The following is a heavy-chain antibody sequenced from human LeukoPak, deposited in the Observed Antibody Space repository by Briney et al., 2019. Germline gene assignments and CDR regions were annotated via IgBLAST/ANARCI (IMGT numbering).Heavy chain of an antibody. J-gene: IGHJ5*02. CDR1: GFTFSSYA. D-gene: IGHD5-24*01. V-gene: IGHV3-30-3*01. Sequence: PGGSLRLSCAASGFTFSSYAMHWVRQAPGKGLEWVAVISYDGSNKYYADSVKGRFTISRDNAKNSLYLQMNSLRAEDTAVYYCARETISRVPWGQGTLVTVSS. CDR3: ARETISRVP. CDR2: ISYDGSNK.